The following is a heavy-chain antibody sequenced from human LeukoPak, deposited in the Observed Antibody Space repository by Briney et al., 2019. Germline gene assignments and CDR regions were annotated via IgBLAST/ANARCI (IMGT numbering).Heavy chain of an antibody. V-gene: IGHV3-30*04. D-gene: IGHD6-13*01. Sequence: PGRSLRLSCAASGFTFSSYAMHWVRQAPGKGLEWVAVISYDGSNKYYADSVKGRFTISGDNSKNTLYLQMNSLRAEDTAVYYCARDIGSSWYYRDAFDIWGQGTMVTVSS. CDR1: GFTFSSYA. CDR2: ISYDGSNK. J-gene: IGHJ3*02. CDR3: ARDIGSSWYYRDAFDI.